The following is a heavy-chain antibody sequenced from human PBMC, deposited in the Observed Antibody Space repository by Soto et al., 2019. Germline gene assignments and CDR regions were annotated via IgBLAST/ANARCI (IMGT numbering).Heavy chain of an antibody. CDR1: GGSFSGYY. J-gene: IGHJ4*02. CDR3: AGGTESTVFYY. V-gene: IGHV4-34*01. CDR2: INHSGST. Sequence: QVQLQQWGAGLLKPSETLSLTCAVYGGSFSGYYWSWIRQPPGKGLEWIGEINHSGSTNYNPSLKSRVTISVDTSKNQFSLKLSSVTAADTAVYYCAGGTESTVFYYWGQGTLVTVSS. D-gene: IGHD1-1*01.